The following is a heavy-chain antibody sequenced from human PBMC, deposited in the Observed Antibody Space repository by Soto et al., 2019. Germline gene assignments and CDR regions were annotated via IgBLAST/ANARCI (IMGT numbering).Heavy chain of an antibody. J-gene: IGHJ4*02. V-gene: IGHV3-30*18. CDR1: GFNFDNYG. CDR3: AKDRVGGTFYTPLGF. CDR2: ITYDGSNK. Sequence: LRLSCQASGFNFDNYGMHWVRQAPGKGLEWVAVITYDGSNKYYADSVKGRFTISRDNSKNTLSLHLNTLKPEDTAVYHCAKDRVGGTFYTPLGFWGQGTLVTVSS. D-gene: IGHD1-7*01.